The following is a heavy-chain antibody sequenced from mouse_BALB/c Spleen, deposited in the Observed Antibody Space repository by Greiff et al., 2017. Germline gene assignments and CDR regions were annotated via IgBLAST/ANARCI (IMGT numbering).Heavy chain of an antibody. CDR2: ISSGGSYT. Sequence: EVKVVESGGGLVKPGGSLKLSCAASGFTFSSYAMSWVRQTPEKRLEWVATISSGGSYTYYPDSVKGRFTISRDNAKNTLYLQMSSLRSEDTAMYYCARRLLPDYYAMDYWGQGTSVTVSS. V-gene: IGHV5-9-3*01. CDR3: ARRLLPDYYAMDY. J-gene: IGHJ4*01. D-gene: IGHD2-3*01. CDR1: GFTFSSYA.